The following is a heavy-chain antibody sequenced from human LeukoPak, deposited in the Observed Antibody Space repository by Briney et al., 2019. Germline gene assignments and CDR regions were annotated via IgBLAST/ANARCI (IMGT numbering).Heavy chain of an antibody. V-gene: IGHV4-34*01. Sequence: PSETLSLTCAVYGGSFSGYYWSWIRQPPGKGLEWIGHIYHSGSTYYNPSLKSRVTISVDRSKNQFSLRLSSVTAADTAIYYCARTTVTFQPIVYFDYWGQGTLVTVSS. J-gene: IGHJ4*02. CDR2: IYHSGST. CDR3: ARTTVTFQPIVYFDY. D-gene: IGHD4-17*01. CDR1: GGSFSGYY.